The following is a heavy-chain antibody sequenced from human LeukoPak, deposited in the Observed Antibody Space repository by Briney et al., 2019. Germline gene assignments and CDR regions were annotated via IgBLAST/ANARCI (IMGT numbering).Heavy chain of an antibody. CDR3: ARDLASCAGDCYSDGFDY. D-gene: IGHD2-21*02. Sequence: SETLSLTCTVSGVSISSSSYYWGWIRQPPGKGPEWIGSIYYSESTYYNSSLKSRVTISVDTSKNHFSLKMSSVTAADTAVYYCARDLASCAGDCYSDGFDYWGQGTLVTVSS. CDR2: IYYSEST. J-gene: IGHJ4*02. V-gene: IGHV4-39*02. CDR1: GVSISSSSYY.